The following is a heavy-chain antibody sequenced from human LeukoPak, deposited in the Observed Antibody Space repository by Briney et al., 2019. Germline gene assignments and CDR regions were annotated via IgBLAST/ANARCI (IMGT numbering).Heavy chain of an antibody. CDR2: IYPDDSDT. V-gene: IGHV5-51*01. Sequence: RGESLKISCKGSGYKFNAYWIAWVRQMPGKGLEWMGIIYPDDSDTRYSPSFQGQVTISADKSVSIAYLQWSSLKASDTAMYYCARPNITSYYDSRGYVAFDVWGQGTMVTVSS. CDR3: ARPNITSYYDSRGYVAFDV. J-gene: IGHJ3*01. D-gene: IGHD3-22*01. CDR1: GYKFNAYW.